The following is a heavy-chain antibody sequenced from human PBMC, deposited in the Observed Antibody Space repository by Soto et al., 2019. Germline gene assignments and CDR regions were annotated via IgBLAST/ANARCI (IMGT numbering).Heavy chain of an antibody. CDR3: ARESEDLTSNFDY. CDR2: ISSTTNYI. J-gene: IGHJ4*02. V-gene: IGHV3-21*06. CDR1: GFTYTRYS. Sequence: EVQLVESGGGLVKPGGSLRLSCAASGFTYTRYSMNWVRQAPGKGLEWVSSISSTTNYIYNGDSMKGRFTISRDNAKNSLYLEMNSLRAEDTAVYYCARESEDLTSNFDYWSQGTLVTVSS.